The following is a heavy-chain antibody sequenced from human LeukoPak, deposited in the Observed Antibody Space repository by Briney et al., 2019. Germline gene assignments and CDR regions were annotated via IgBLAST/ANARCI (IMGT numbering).Heavy chain of an antibody. J-gene: IGHJ6*03. V-gene: IGHV4-38-2*02. CDR1: GYSISSGYY. Sequence: SETLSLTCTVSGYSISSGYYWGWIRQPPGKGLEWIGSIYHSGSTYYNPSLKSRVTISVDTSKNQFSLKLSSVTAADTAMYYCARDETYSSDWQSNHYYYYMDVWGIGTTATVSS. D-gene: IGHD6-19*01. CDR2: IYHSGST. CDR3: ARDETYSSDWQSNHYYYYMDV.